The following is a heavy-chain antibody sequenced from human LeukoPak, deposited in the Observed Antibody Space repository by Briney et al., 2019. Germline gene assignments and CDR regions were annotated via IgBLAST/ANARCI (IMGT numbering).Heavy chain of an antibody. D-gene: IGHD3-9*01. V-gene: IGHV3-23*01. CDR2: ISGSGGST. CDR1: GFTFSSYA. CDR3: AKALRAGKYYDILTGYFAY. J-gene: IGHJ4*02. Sequence: GGSLRLSCAASGFTFSSYAMSWVRQAPGKGLEWVSAISGSGGSTYYADSVKGRFTISRDNSKDTLYLQMNSLRAKDTAVYYCAKALRAGKYYDILTGYFAYWGQGTLVTVSS.